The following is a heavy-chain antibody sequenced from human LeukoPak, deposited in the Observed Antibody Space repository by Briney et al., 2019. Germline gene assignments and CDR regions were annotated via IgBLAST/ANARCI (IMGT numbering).Heavy chain of an antibody. CDR2: INQDGSEE. V-gene: IGHV3-7*01. CDR1: GFTFSHYW. J-gene: IGHJ4*02. D-gene: IGHD5-12*01. CDR3: VRDGGVSGYDLLDY. Sequence: PGGSLRLSCAASGFTFSHYWMTGVRQAPGKGLEWVAQINQDGSEEYYMDSVKARFTISRDNAKNSVFLQMNSLRAEDTAVYYCVRDGGVSGYDLLDYWGQGTLVTVSS.